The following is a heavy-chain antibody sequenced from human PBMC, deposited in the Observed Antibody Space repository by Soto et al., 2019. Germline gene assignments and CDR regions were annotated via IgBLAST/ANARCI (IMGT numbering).Heavy chain of an antibody. V-gene: IGHV3-23*01. CDR1: GFSFSSYS. J-gene: IGHJ3*02. CDR3: VNSWGPTWQQSVFVI. D-gene: IGHD3-16*01. Sequence: EVQLLESGGDLIQPGGSLRLSCAASGFSFSSYSMSWVRQVPGKGLEWVSGMSATGGSIYYEDSVKGRFTTSRDNSRKTLYLQMNSLRADDTALYYCVNSWGPTWQQSVFVIWGLGTMSTVS. CDR2: MSATGGSI.